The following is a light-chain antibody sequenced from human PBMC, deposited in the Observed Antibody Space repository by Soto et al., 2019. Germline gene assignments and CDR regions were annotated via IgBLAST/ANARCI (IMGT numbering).Light chain of an antibody. J-gene: IGKJ4*01. V-gene: IGKV3-15*01. Sequence: EIVLTQSPATLSVSPGERATLSCRASQSVGSNFAWYQQKPGQAPRLLIFASSTRATGVPARFSGSGSGTEFPLTISRLQSEDFAVYYCQQYGDLPLTFGGGAKVEIE. CDR3: QQYGDLPLT. CDR2: ASS. CDR1: QSVGSN.